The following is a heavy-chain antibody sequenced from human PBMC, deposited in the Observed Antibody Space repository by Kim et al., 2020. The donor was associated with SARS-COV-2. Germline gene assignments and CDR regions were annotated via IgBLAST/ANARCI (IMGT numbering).Heavy chain of an antibody. J-gene: IGHJ4*02. CDR3: ARSYYYDSSVQGY. V-gene: IGHV1-8*01. D-gene: IGHD3-22*01. CDR2: MNPNSGNT. Sequence: ASVKVSCKASGYTFTSYDINWVRQATGQGLEWMGWMNPNSGNTGYAQKFQGRVTMTRNTSISTAYTELSSLRSEDTAVYYCARSYYYDSSVQGYWGQGTLVTVSS. CDR1: GYTFTSYD.